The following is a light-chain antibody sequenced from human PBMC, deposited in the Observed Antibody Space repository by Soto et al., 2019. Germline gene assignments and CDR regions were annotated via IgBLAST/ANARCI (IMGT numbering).Light chain of an antibody. J-gene: IGKJ1*01. Sequence: DIQMTQSPATLSASVGDRVTIPCRASQGINMWLAWYQQKAGGAPKLLISKAATVQSGVPSRFRGSGSGTECTLTISSLQPDDVATYFGQQDSDYPWTFGKGTKVEIK. CDR3: QQDSDYPWT. CDR2: KAA. V-gene: IGKV1-5*03. CDR1: QGINMW.